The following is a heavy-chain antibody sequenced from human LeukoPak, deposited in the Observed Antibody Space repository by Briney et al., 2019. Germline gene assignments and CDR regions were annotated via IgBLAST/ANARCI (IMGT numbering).Heavy chain of an antibody. J-gene: IGHJ4*02. V-gene: IGHV3-48*02. D-gene: IGHD1-26*01. CDR1: GFTFSTYN. Sequence: GGSLRLSCAASGFTFSTYNMNWVRQAPGKGLEWVSFISSGGEIIYYADSVKGRFTVSRDNAKNSLYLQMNSLRDEDTAVYYCARNPAGIGDYLGQGTPVTVSS. CDR3: ARNPAGIGDY. CDR2: ISSGGEII.